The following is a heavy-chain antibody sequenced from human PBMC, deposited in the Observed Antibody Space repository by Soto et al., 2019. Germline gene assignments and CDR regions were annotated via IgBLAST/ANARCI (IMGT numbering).Heavy chain of an antibody. CDR3: ARDLTMVRGVIIRKYYFDY. D-gene: IGHD3-10*01. CDR1: GFTFSSYS. CDR2: ISSSSSYI. Sequence: EVQLVESGGGLVKPGGSLRLSCAASGFTFSSYSMNWVRQAPGKGLEWVSSISSSSSYIYYAVSVKGRFTISRDNAKNSLYLQMNSLRAEDTAVYYCARDLTMVRGVIIRKYYFDYWGQGTLVTVSS. J-gene: IGHJ4*02. V-gene: IGHV3-21*01.